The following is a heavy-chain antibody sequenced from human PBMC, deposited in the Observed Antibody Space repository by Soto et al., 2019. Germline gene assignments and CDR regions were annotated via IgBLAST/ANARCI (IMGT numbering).Heavy chain of an antibody. CDR1: GFTFSSYG. J-gene: IGHJ6*03. CDR3: AKDLFKDADCSSTSCSAYYYYYMDV. CDR2: ISYDGSNK. V-gene: IGHV3-30*18. D-gene: IGHD2-2*01. Sequence: GGSLRLSCAASGFTFSSYGMHWVRQAPGKGLEWVAVISYDGSNKYYADSVKGRFTISRDNSKNTLYLQMNSLRAEDTAVYYCAKDLFKDADCSSTSCSAYYYYYMDVWGKGTTVTVSS.